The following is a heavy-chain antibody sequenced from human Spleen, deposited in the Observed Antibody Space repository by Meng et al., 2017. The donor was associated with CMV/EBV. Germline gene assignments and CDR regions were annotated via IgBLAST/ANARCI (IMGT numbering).Heavy chain of an antibody. CDR3: ARGYCSSTSCYRSVHGMDV. D-gene: IGHD2-2*01. CDR2: IRYDGSNK. J-gene: IGHJ6*02. V-gene: IGHV3-30*02. Sequence: GESLKISCAASGFTFSSYGMHWVRQAPGKGLEWVAFIRYDGSNKYYADSVKGRFTISRDNSKNTLYLQMNSLRAEDTAVYYCARGYCSSTSCYRSVHGMDVWGQGTTVTVSS. CDR1: GFTFSSYG.